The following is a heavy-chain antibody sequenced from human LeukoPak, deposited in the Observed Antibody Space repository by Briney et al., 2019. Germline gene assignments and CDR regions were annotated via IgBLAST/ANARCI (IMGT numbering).Heavy chain of an antibody. D-gene: IGHD3-3*01. Sequence: SETLSLTCTVSGGSISSHYWSWIRQPPGKGLEWIGYIYYSGSTNYNPSLKSRVTISVDTSKNQFSLKLSSVTAADTAVYYCARVGGDWDFWSGYSSGGNWFDPWGQGTLVTVSS. J-gene: IGHJ5*02. CDR2: IYYSGST. V-gene: IGHV4-59*11. CDR1: GGSISSHY. CDR3: ARVGGDWDFWSGYSSGGNWFDP.